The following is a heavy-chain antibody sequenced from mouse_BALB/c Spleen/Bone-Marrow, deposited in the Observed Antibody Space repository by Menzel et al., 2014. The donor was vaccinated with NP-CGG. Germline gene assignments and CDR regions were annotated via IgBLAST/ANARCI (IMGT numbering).Heavy chain of an antibody. CDR2: IDTSDSYT. CDR3: ARGGDDFSLDY. V-gene: IGHV1-69*01. CDR1: GYAFTDRW. J-gene: IGHJ4*01. D-gene: IGHD2-4*01. Sequence: QVQLQQPGTELVMPGASVKMSCKAFGYAFTDRWIHWVKQRPGQGLEWIGAIDTSDSYTNYNQKFKGKATLTVDESSSTAYIHLSSLTSEDSAVYYCARGGDDFSLDYWGQRTSVTVSS.